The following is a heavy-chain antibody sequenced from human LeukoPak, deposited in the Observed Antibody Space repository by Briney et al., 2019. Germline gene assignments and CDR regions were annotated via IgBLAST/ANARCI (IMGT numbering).Heavy chain of an antibody. CDR3: ARLGFGEYYFDY. Sequence: KPSETLSLTCTVSGGSISSSSYYWGWIRQPPGKGLEGIGSIYYSGSTYYNPSLKSRVTISVDTSKNQFSLKLSSVTAADTAVYYCARLGFGEYYFDYWGQGTLVTVSS. J-gene: IGHJ4*02. D-gene: IGHD3-10*01. CDR2: IYYSGST. V-gene: IGHV4-39*01. CDR1: GGSISSSSYY.